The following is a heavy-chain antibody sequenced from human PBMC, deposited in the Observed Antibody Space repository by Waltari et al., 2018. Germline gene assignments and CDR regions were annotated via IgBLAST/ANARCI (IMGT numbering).Heavy chain of an antibody. V-gene: IGHV4-61*02. CDR3: ARGSADYDYALDV. Sequence: QVQLQESGPGLVKPSQTLSLTCTVSGNSMSRGNSSWGWVRQPAGKGMGCIGRMYTSGTTNRNPSLKSRVTISIDASKKEFSLKLTSVTAADTAVYYCARGSADYDYALDVWGQGITVTVSS. CDR1: GNSMSRGNSS. CDR2: MYTSGTT. J-gene: IGHJ6*02.